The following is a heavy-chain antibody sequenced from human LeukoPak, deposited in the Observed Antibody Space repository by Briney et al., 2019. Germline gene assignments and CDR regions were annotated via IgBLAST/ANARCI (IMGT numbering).Heavy chain of an antibody. Sequence: ASVKVSCKASGYTFTSYGISWVRQAPGQGLEWMGWISAYNGNTNYAQKLQGRVTMTTDTSTSTAYMELRSLRSDDTAVYYCARLVWVVRGVISNTYDYWGQGTLVTASS. CDR1: GYTFTSYG. CDR2: ISAYNGNT. CDR3: ARLVWVVRGVISNTYDY. V-gene: IGHV1-18*01. D-gene: IGHD3-10*01. J-gene: IGHJ4*02.